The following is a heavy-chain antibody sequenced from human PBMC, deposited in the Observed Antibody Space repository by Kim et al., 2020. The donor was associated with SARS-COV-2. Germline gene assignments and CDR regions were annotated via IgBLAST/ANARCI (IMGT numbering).Heavy chain of an antibody. D-gene: IGHD1-26*01. CDR1: GFSFGIYW. Sequence: GGSLRLSCVGSGFSFGIYWMSWVRQAPGKGLEWVANIKEDGSETYYLDSVKGRFTISRDNAKNSLYLQMSSLRVEDTALYYCARDHSIPGATGGMNYWGQGTLVTISS. CDR2: IKEDGSET. J-gene: IGHJ4*02. V-gene: IGHV3-7*01. CDR3: ARDHSIPGATGGMNY.